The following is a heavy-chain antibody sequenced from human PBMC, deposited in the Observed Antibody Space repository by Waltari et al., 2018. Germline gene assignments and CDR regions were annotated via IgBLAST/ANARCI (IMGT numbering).Heavy chain of an antibody. CDR1: GGSISSSSYY. CDR3: ATQRGGYPVYYFDY. J-gene: IGHJ4*02. D-gene: IGHD2-15*01. Sequence: QLQLQESGPGLVKPSETLSLTCTVSGGSISSSSYYWSWIRQPPGKGLEWIGSIYYSGSTYYNPSLKSRVTISVDTSKNQFSLKLSSVTAADTAVYYCATQRGGYPVYYFDYWGQGTLVTVSS. CDR2: IYYSGST. V-gene: IGHV4-39*01.